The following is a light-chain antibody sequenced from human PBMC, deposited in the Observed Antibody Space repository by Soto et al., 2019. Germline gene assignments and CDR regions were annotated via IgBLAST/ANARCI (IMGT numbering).Light chain of an antibody. Sequence: QSALTQPRSVSGSPGQSVTISCTGTSSDIGGYNYVSWYQQHPGKAPKLIIYDVKKRPSGVPDRFSGSKSGNTASPTISGLQAEDEADYYCCSYAGTYTLVVFGGGTKLTVL. V-gene: IGLV2-11*01. CDR3: CSYAGTYTLVV. CDR2: DVK. J-gene: IGLJ2*01. CDR1: SSDIGGYNY.